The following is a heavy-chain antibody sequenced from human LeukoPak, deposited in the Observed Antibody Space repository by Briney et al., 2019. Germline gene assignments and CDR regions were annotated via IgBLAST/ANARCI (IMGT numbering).Heavy chain of an antibody. J-gene: IGHJ4*02. V-gene: IGHV4-34*01. Sequence: SETLSLTCAVYGGSFSGYYWSWIRQPPGKGLEWIGEINHSGSTNYNPSLKSRVTISVDTSKNQFSLKLSSVTAADTAVYYCARVSHRQRWYPYYFDYWGQGTLVTVSS. CDR1: GGSFSGYY. CDR2: INHSGST. D-gene: IGHD5-18*01. CDR3: ARVSHRQRWYPYYFDY.